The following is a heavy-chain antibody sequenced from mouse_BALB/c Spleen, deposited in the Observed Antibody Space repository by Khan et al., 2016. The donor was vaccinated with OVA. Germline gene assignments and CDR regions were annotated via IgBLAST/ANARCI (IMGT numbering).Heavy chain of an antibody. CDR3: TRPAYDGYYDY. Sequence: QVQLQQSGPELVRPGVSVKISCKGSGYTFTDYAMHWVKQSHAKSLEWIGLISTYSGNTNYKQKFKGKATMTVDKSSSTAYMELPRLTSEDSAIYYCTRPAYDGYYDYWGQGTTLTVSS. D-gene: IGHD2-3*01. CDR1: GYTFTDYA. CDR2: ISTYSGNT. V-gene: IGHV1S137*01. J-gene: IGHJ2*01.